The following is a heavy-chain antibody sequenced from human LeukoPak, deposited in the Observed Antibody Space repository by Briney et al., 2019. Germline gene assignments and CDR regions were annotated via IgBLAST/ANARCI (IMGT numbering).Heavy chain of an antibody. Sequence: GGSLRLSCAASGFTVSSHYMNWVRQAPGKGLEWVSVIYSGGSTYYADSVKARFIISRDNSKNTLYLQMNSLRAEDTAVYYCAKDPRSGWYMYYFDYWGQGTLVTVSP. CDR2: IYSGGST. J-gene: IGHJ4*02. CDR3: AKDPRSGWYMYYFDY. V-gene: IGHV3-66*01. D-gene: IGHD6-19*01. CDR1: GFTVSSHY.